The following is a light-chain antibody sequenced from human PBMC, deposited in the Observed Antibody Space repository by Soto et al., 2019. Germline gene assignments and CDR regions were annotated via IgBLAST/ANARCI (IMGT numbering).Light chain of an antibody. CDR3: LQGYDYPCT. CDR2: DAS. V-gene: IGKV1-5*01. CDR1: QSVSGW. J-gene: IGKJ4*01. Sequence: ILVTQCRSTMSASVGDTVTVTCRASQSVSGWLAWYQQKPGEAPKLLIYDASALPRGVPSRFSGSGSGTDFTLTISSLQPEDFATYYCLQGYDYPCTFGGGTKVDIK.